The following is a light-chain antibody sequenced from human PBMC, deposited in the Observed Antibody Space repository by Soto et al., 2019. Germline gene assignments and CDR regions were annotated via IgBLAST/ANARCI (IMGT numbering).Light chain of an antibody. CDR3: QQINAYPLT. CDR2: GAS. J-gene: IGKJ5*01. CDR1: QGTSSY. V-gene: IGKV1-9*01. Sequence: DIQLTQSPSFLSASVGXRVTITCRASQGTSSYLAWFQQKPGRAPKLLIYGASTLQSGVPARFSGSGSGTDFTLTISNLQPEDFATYYCQQINAYPLTFGQGTRLEIK.